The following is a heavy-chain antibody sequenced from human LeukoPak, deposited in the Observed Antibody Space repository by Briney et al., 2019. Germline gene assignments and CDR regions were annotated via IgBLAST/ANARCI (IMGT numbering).Heavy chain of an antibody. V-gene: IGHV4-4*07. Sequence: SETLSLTCTVSGGSISSYYWSWIRQPAGKGLEWIGRIYTSGSTNYNPSLKSRVTMSVDTSKNQFSLKLSSVTAADTAVYYCASRRVYCSSTSCYPSGYFDLWGRGTLVTVSS. CDR1: GGSISSYY. CDR3: ASRRVYCSSTSCYPSGYFDL. CDR2: IYTSGST. J-gene: IGHJ2*01. D-gene: IGHD2-2*01.